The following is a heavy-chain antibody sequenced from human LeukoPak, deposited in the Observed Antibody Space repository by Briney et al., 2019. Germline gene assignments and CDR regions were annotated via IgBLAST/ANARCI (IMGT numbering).Heavy chain of an antibody. V-gene: IGHV4-59*01. CDR2: IYYSGST. Sequence: SETLSLTCTVSGGSISSYYCSWIRQPPGKGLEWIGYIYYSGSTNCNPSLKSRVTISVDTSKNQFSLKLSSVTAADMAVYYCARQAWELQVAYFDYWGQGTLVTVSS. J-gene: IGHJ4*02. CDR3: ARQAWELQVAYFDY. D-gene: IGHD1-26*01. CDR1: GGSISSYY.